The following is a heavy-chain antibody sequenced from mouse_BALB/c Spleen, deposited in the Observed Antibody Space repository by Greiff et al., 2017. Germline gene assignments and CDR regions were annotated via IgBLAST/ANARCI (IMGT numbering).Heavy chain of an antibody. CDR3: ARGVRPAWFAY. V-gene: IGHV1-20*02. CDR2: INPYNGDT. D-gene: IGHD1-2*01. J-gene: IGHJ3*01. Sequence: VQLQQSGPELVKPGASVKISCKASGYSFTGYFMNWVMQSHGKSLEWIGRINPYNGDTFYNQKFKGKATLTVDKSSSTAHMELRSLASEDSAVYYCARGVRPAWFAYWGQGTLVTVSA. CDR1: GYSFTGYF.